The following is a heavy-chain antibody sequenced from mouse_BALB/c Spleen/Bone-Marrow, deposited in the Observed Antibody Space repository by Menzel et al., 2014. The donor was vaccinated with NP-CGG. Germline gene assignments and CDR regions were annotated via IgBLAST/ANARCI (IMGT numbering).Heavy chain of an antibody. CDR3: ARPDYYGYLNY. Sequence: EVKVEESGGGLVQPGGSLKLSCAASGFDFSRYWMSWVRQAPVKGLEWIGEINPDSRTINYSPSLKDKFIISRDNAKNTLYLRLNKVRSEDTALYYCARPDYYGYLNYWGQGTTLTVSS. J-gene: IGHJ2*01. V-gene: IGHV4-1*02. CDR2: INPDSRTI. D-gene: IGHD1-1*01. CDR1: GFDFSRYW.